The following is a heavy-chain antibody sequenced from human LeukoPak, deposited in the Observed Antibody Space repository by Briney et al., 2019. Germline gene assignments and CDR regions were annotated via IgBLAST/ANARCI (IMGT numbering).Heavy chain of an antibody. Sequence: GGSLRLSCAASGFTFSSYGMHWVRQAPGKGLEWVAFIRYDGSNKYYADSVKGRFTISRDNSKNTLYLQMNSLRAEDTAVYYCAKDARPYYYDSSGYPNPYFDYWGQGTLVTVSS. CDR2: IRYDGSNK. V-gene: IGHV3-30*02. J-gene: IGHJ4*02. CDR3: AKDARPYYYDSSGYPNPYFDY. CDR1: GFTFSSYG. D-gene: IGHD3-22*01.